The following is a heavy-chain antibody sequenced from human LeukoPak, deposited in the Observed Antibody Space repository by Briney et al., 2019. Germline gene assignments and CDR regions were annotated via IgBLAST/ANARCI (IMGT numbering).Heavy chain of an antibody. CDR2: IYHTGST. D-gene: IGHD3-9*01. CDR3: ARARNEILAGYYSFDY. Sequence: SETLSLTCAVSGGSINTNNWWSWVRRPPGKGLEWIGEIYHTGSTNYNPSLQSRVTISGDKSKNQFSLKLSSVTAADAAIYYCARARNEILAGYYSFDYWGQGILVTVSS. J-gene: IGHJ4*02. CDR1: GGSINTNNW. V-gene: IGHV4-4*02.